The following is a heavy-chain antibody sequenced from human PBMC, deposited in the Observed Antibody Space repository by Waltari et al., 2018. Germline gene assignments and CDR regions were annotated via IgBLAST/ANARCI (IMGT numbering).Heavy chain of an antibody. CDR1: GFTFSSYE. J-gene: IGHJ6*02. V-gene: IGHV3-48*03. CDR3: ARDRGGPAAILGRYYYGMDV. Sequence: EVQLVESGGGLVQPGGSLRLSCAASGFTFSSYEMNWVRQAPGKGLEWVSYISSSGSTIYYADSVKGRFTSSRDNAKNSLYLQMNSLRAEDTAVYYCARDRGGPAAILGRYYYGMDVWGQGTTVTVSS. D-gene: IGHD2-2*02. CDR2: ISSSGSTI.